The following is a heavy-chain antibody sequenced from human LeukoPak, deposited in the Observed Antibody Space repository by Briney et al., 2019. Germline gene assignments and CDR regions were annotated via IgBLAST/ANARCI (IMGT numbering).Heavy chain of an antibody. V-gene: IGHV3-23*01. Sequence: PGGSLRLSCAASGFTFSSYAMRWVRQTPGKGLEWVSSITGSGANTYYADSVKGRFTISRDNSKNTLYLQMNSLRADDTAVYFCAKGPSVGGTWTGFSDYWGQGTLVSVSS. J-gene: IGHJ4*02. CDR3: AKGPSVGGTWTGFSDY. D-gene: IGHD1-26*01. CDR2: ITGSGANT. CDR1: GFTFSSYA.